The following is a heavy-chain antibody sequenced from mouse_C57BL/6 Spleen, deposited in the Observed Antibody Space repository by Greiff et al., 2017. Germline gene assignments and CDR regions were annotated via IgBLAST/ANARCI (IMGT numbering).Heavy chain of an antibody. Sequence: VQLQQSGAELVRPGASVKLSCKASGYTFTDYYINWVKQRPGQGLEWIARIYPGSGNTYYNEKFKGKATLTAEKSSSTAYMQLSSLTSEDAAVYVCARKGYPDYCDYWGQGTTLTVSS. D-gene: IGHD3-2*02. J-gene: IGHJ2*01. CDR2: IYPGSGNT. V-gene: IGHV1-76*01. CDR3: ARKGYPDYCDY. CDR1: GYTFTDYY.